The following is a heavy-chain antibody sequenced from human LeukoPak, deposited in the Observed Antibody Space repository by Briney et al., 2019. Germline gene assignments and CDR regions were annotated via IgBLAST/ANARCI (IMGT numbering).Heavy chain of an antibody. CDR1: GFAFSSAA. CDR2: ITGRDDST. J-gene: IGHJ4*02. V-gene: IGHV3-23*01. CDR3: AEGPQPNSGYHPAY. D-gene: IGHD3-22*01. Sequence: GGSLRLSCAASGFAFSSAALTWVRQVPGKGLEWVSTITGRDDSTYYADSVKGRFTISRDFSKNTLHLQMSSLRVEDTAIYYCAEGPQPNSGYHPAYWGQGTLVTVSS.